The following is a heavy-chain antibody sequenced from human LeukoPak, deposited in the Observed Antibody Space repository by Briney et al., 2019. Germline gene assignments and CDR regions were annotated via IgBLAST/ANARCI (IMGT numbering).Heavy chain of an antibody. CDR1: GFTFISYG. V-gene: IGHV3-30*02. D-gene: IGHD5-12*01. CDR3: AKVTIVARPNPVDY. Sequence: GGSLRLSCAASGFTFISYGMHWVRQAPGKGLEWVAFIRYDGSNKYYADSVKGRFTISRDNSKNTLYLQMNSLRAEDTAVYYCAKVTIVARPNPVDYWGQGTLVTVSS. CDR2: IRYDGSNK. J-gene: IGHJ4*02.